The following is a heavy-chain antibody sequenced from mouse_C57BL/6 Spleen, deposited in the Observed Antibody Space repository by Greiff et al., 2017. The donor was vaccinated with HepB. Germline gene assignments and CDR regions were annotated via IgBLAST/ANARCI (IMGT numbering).Heavy chain of an antibody. CDR3: AIIYDGYYDAMDY. J-gene: IGHJ4*01. CDR2: INPSSGYT. CDR1: GYTFTSYT. V-gene: IGHV1-4*01. Sequence: VQLQQSGAELARPGASVKMSCKASGYTFTSYTMHWVKQRPGQGLEWIGYINPSSGYTKYNQKFKDKATLTADKSSSTAYMQLSSLTSEDSAVYYCAIIYDGYYDAMDYWGQGTSVTVSS. D-gene: IGHD2-3*01.